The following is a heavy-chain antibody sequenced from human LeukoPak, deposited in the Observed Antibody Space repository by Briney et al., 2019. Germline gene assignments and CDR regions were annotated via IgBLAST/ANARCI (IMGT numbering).Heavy chain of an antibody. V-gene: IGHV4-31*03. J-gene: IGHJ4*02. CDR2: IYYSGST. D-gene: IGHD1-26*01. Sequence: SETLSPTCTVSGGSISSGGYYWSWIRQHPGKGLEWIGYIYYSGSTYYNPSLKSRVTISVDTSKNQFSLKLSSVTAADTAVYYCARRRGSYPFDYWGQGTLVTVSS. CDR3: ARRRGSYPFDY. CDR1: GGSISSGGYY.